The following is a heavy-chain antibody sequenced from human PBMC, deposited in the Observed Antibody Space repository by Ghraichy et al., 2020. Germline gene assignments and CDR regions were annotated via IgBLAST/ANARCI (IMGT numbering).Heavy chain of an antibody. CDR2: IYYSGST. CDR3: ARDQAYCGGDCYSPAPYYYYYGMDV. CDR1: GGSISSGGYY. D-gene: IGHD2-21*02. J-gene: IGHJ6*02. V-gene: IGHV4-31*03. Sequence: SETLSLTCTVSGGSISSGGYYWSWIRQHPGKGLEWIGYIYYSGSTYYNPSLKSRVTISVDTSKNQFSLKLSSVTAADTAVYYCARDQAYCGGDCYSPAPYYYYYGMDVWGQGTTVTVSS.